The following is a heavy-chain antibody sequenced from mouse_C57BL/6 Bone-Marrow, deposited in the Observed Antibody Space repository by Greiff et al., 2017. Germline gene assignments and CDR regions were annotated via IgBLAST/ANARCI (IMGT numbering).Heavy chain of an antibody. CDR1: GYTFTDYY. D-gene: IGHD1-1*01. V-gene: IGHV1-76*01. CDR3: ARCVIYFYDSSYWDGAMDY. J-gene: IGHJ4*01. Sequence: QVQLQQSGAELVRPGASVKLSCKASGYTFTDYYINWVKQRPGQGLEWIARIYPGSGNTYYNEKFKGKATLTAEKSSSTAYMTLSSLPSEDSAVYFCARCVIYFYDSSYWDGAMDYWGQGTSVTVSS. CDR2: IYPGSGNT.